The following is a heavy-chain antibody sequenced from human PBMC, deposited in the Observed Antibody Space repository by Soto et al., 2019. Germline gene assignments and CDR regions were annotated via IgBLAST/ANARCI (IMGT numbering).Heavy chain of an antibody. CDR2: INPNSGGT. J-gene: IGHJ4*02. CDR1: GYTFTGYY. Sequence: QVQLVQSGAEVKNPGASVKVSCKASGYTFTGYYMHWVRQAPGQGPEWMGWINPNSGGTTYAQKFQGRVTVTRDTSISTAYMELSSLSSDDTAVYYCARGGSSSLDYWGPGTLVTVSS. D-gene: IGHD6-6*01. CDR3: ARGGSSSLDY. V-gene: IGHV1-2*02.